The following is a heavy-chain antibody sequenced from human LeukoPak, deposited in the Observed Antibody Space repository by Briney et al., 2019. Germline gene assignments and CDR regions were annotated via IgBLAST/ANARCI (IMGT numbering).Heavy chain of an antibody. J-gene: IGHJ6*03. CDR1: GGSISSYY. CDR3: ARGRRGTIFGVVTSNGYLYYYYYMDV. Sequence: TSETLSLTCTVSGGSISSYYWSWIRQPPGKGLEWIGYIYYSGSTNYNPSLKSRVTISVDTSKNQFSPKLSSVTAADTAVYYCARGRRGTIFGVVTSNGYLYYYYYMDVWGKGTTVTVSS. CDR2: IYYSGST. V-gene: IGHV4-59*01. D-gene: IGHD3-3*01.